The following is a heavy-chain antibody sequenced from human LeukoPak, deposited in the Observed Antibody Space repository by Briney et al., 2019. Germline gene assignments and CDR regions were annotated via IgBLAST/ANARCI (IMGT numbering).Heavy chain of an antibody. J-gene: IGHJ6*02. D-gene: IGHD2-21*02. CDR3: ARALAYCGGDCYPYYYYGMDV. Sequence: SETLSLTCTVSGGSISSYYWSWIRQPPGKGLEWIGYIYYSGSTNYNPSLKSRVTISVDTSKNQFTLKLSSVTAADTAVYYCARALAYCGGDCYPYYYYGMDVWGQGTTVTVSS. CDR1: GGSISSYY. V-gene: IGHV4-59*01. CDR2: IYYSGST.